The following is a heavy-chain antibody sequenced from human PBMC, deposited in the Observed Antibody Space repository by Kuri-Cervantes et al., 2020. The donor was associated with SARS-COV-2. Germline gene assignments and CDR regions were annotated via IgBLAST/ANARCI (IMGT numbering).Heavy chain of an antibody. CDR3: ARADGRFANN. Sequence: ASVKVSCKASGYTFTGYYMRWVRQAPGQGLEWMGWINPNSGGTNYAQKFQGRVTMTRDTSISTAYMELSSLRADDTAVYFCARADGRFANNWGQGTLVTVSS. D-gene: IGHD1-26*01. CDR2: INPNSGGT. CDR1: GYTFTGYY. V-gene: IGHV1-2*02. J-gene: IGHJ4*02.